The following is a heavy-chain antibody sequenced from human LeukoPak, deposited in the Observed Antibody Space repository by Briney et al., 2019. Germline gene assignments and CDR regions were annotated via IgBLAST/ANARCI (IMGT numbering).Heavy chain of an antibody. Sequence: SETLSLTCTVSGGSISSYYWSWIRQPPGKGLEWIGYIYYSGSTNYNPSLKSRVTISVDTSKNQFSLKLSSVTAADTAVYYCGRFGFGDSFDYWGQGTLVTVSS. J-gene: IGHJ4*02. CDR1: GGSISSYY. D-gene: IGHD3-10*01. CDR2: IYYSGST. CDR3: GRFGFGDSFDY. V-gene: IGHV4-59*01.